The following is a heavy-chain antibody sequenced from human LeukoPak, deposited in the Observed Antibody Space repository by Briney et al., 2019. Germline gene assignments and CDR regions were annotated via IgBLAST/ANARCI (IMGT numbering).Heavy chain of an antibody. D-gene: IGHD6-13*01. CDR1: GFTFSSYE. CDR2: ISSSSAI. Sequence: GGSLRLSCAASGFTFSSYERNWVRQAPGKGLEWVSYISSSSAIYYADSVKGRFTISRDNAKNSLYLQMNSLRAEDTAVYYCVRFGSRWFLDYWGQGTLVTVSS. CDR3: VRFGSRWFLDY. J-gene: IGHJ4*02. V-gene: IGHV3-48*03.